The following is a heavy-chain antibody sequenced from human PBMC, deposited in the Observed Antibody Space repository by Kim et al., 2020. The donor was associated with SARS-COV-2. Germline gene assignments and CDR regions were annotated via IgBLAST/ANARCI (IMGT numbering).Heavy chain of an antibody. V-gene: IGHV4-39*01. J-gene: IGHJ5*02. D-gene: IGHD6-13*01. CDR2: IYYSGST. CDR3: ARHGKQHQVPGDWFDP. CDR1: GGSISSSSYY. Sequence: SETLSLTCTVSGGSISSSSYYWGWIRQPPGKGLEWIGSIYYSGSTYYNPSLKSRVTISVDTSKNQFSLKLSSVTAADTAVYYCARHGKQHQVPGDWFDPWGQGTLVTVSS.